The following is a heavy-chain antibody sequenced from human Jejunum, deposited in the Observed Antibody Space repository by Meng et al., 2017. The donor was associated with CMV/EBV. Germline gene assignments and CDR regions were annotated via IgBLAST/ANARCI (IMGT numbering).Heavy chain of an antibody. D-gene: IGHD1-1*01. Sequence: GAPISRYYWSWFRQPPWKGLVWIGFIYYSGSTSYNPSLESRVTMSADTSRNQVSMNLKSVTAADTGVYYCARFSATGAYYYGMDVWGQGTTVTVSS. CDR1: GAPISRYY. CDR3: ARFSATGAYYYGMDV. J-gene: IGHJ6*02. CDR2: IYYSGST. V-gene: IGHV4-59*01.